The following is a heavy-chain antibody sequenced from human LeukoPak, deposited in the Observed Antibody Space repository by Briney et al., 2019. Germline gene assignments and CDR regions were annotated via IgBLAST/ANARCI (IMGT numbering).Heavy chain of an antibody. J-gene: IGHJ4*02. CDR3: ARAVDYGDYVDY. CDR2: INPNSGGT. D-gene: IGHD4-17*01. CDR1: GYTFTGYY. V-gene: IGHV1-2*02. Sequence: ASVKVSRKASGYTFTGYYMHWVRQAPGQGLEWMGWINPNSGGTNYAQKFQGRVTMTRDTSISTAYMELSRLRSDDTAVYYCARAVDYGDYVDYWGQGTLVTVSS.